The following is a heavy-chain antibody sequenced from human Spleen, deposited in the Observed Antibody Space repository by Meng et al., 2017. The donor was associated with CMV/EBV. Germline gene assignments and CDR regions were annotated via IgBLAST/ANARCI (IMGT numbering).Heavy chain of an antibody. CDR2: INSDGTT. CDR1: GFIFNNYA. D-gene: IGHD3-22*01. CDR3: AKALKNYESSGFGH. Sequence: AASGFIFNNYAMNWVRQAPGKGLEWVSGINSDGTTYDADSVKGRFTISRDNSKNTLYLQMNSLRVEDTARYYCAKALKNYESSGFGHWGQGALVIVSS. V-gene: IGHV3-23*01. J-gene: IGHJ4*02.